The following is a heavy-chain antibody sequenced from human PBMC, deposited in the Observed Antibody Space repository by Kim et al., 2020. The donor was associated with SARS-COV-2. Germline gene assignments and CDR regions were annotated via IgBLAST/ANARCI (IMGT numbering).Heavy chain of an antibody. Sequence: GGSLRLSCAASGFTFSSYVMTWVRQAPGQGLEWVSTVSGIGGSTFYADSVKGRFTISRDNSKNTLYLQVNSLRAEDTAGYYCARTNRYSSSWYFFDYWG. CDR2: VSGIGGST. J-gene: IGHJ4*01. CDR3: ARTNRYSSSWYFFDY. D-gene: IGHD6-13*01. CDR1: GFTFSSYV. V-gene: IGHV3-23*01.